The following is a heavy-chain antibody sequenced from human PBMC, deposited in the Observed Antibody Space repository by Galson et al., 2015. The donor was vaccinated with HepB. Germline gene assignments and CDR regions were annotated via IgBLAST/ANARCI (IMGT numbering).Heavy chain of an antibody. CDR3: ARDVALAVLGPFDI. CDR1: GFTFSFYC. Sequence: SLRLSCAASGFTFSFYCMSWVRQAPGKGLEWVASIKQDGNEKYYVDSVKGRFTISRDNAKNSLYLQMNILRAEDTAVYYCARDVALAVLGPFDIWGQGTMVTVSS. V-gene: IGHV3-7*01. D-gene: IGHD6-19*01. CDR2: IKQDGNEK. J-gene: IGHJ3*02.